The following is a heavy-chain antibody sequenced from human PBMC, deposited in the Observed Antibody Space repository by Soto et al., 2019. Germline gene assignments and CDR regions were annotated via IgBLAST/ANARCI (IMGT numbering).Heavy chain of an antibody. V-gene: IGHV1-3*01. J-gene: IGHJ4*02. CDR3: ASEFLGYCSGGSCPFDY. CDR1: GYTFTSYA. CDR2: INAGNGNT. D-gene: IGHD2-15*01. Sequence: QVQLVQSGAEVKKPGASVKVSCKASGYTFTSYAMHWVRQAPGQRLEWMGWINAGNGNTKYSQKFQGRVTITRDTSASTAYMELSSLRSEDTAVYYCASEFLGYCSGGSCPFDYWGQGPLVTVSS.